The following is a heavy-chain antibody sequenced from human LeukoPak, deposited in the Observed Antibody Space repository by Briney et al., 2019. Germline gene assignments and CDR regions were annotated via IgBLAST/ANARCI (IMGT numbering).Heavy chain of an antibody. D-gene: IGHD2-15*01. CDR2: ISGSGGGT. CDR3: AREGVVVTATRYYFDS. Sequence: GGSLRLSCAASGFTFSSYAMSWVRQAPGKGLEWGSGISGSGGGTYYADSVKGRFTIARDNSKNTLYLQMNSLRGEDTAVYYCAREGVVVTATRYYFDSWGQGNLVTVSS. J-gene: IGHJ4*02. V-gene: IGHV3-23*01. CDR1: GFTFSSYA.